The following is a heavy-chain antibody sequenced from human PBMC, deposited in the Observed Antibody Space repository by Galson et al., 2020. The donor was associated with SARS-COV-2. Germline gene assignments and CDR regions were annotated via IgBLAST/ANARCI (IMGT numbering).Heavy chain of an antibody. Sequence: SETLSLTCAVYGGSFSGYYWSWIRQPPGKGLEWIGEINHSGSTNYNPSLKSRVTISVDTSKNQFSLKLSSVTAADTAVYYCARGRAVTTFYYYYGMDVWGQGTTVTVSS. V-gene: IGHV4-34*01. CDR2: INHSGST. J-gene: IGHJ6*02. D-gene: IGHD4-17*01. CDR1: GGSFSGYY. CDR3: ARGRAVTTFYYYYGMDV.